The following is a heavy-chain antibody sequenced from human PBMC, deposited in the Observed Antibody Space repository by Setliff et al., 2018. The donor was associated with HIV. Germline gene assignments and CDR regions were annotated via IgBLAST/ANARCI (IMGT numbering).Heavy chain of an antibody. Sequence: SETLSLTCAVSGYSISSGCYWGWIRQPPGKGLEWIGEINHSGSTNYNPSLKSRVTISVDTSMDQFPLKLNSVTAADTAVYYCAAASSWDPLLDYWGQGTLVTVSS. CDR2: INHSGST. CDR3: AAASSWDPLLDY. V-gene: IGHV4-38-2*01. CDR1: GYSISSGCY. D-gene: IGHD6-13*01. J-gene: IGHJ4*02.